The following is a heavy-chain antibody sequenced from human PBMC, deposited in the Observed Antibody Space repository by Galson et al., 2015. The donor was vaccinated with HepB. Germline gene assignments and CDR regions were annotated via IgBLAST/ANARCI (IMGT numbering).Heavy chain of an antibody. CDR3: ARGGVWVTGRSTAIHHYVDY. CDR2: HDADT. J-gene: IGHJ4*02. CDR1: GYIFAKYG. D-gene: IGHD2-21*02. Sequence: SVKVSCKGLGYIFAKYGVTWVRQAPEQGLEWIGCHDADTFFAQKFQGRVAMTRDISSGTAYLELTSLRSDDTAVYFCARGGVWVTGRSTAIHHYVDYWGQGTLVTVSS. V-gene: IGHV1-18*01.